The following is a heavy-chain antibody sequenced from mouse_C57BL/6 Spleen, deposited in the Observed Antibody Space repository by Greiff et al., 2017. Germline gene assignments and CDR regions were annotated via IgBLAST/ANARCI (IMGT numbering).Heavy chain of an antibody. J-gene: IGHJ3*01. V-gene: IGHV5-9*01. CDR1: GFTFSSYT. CDR2: ISGGGGNT. CDR3: ASHYYGSSLAWFAY. D-gene: IGHD1-1*01. Sequence: EVKVEESGGGLVKPGGSLKLSCAASGFTFSSYTMSWVRQTPEKRLEWVATISGGGGNTYYPDSVKGRFTISRDNAKNTLYLQMSSLSSEDTALYYCASHYYGSSLAWFAYWGQGTLVTVSA.